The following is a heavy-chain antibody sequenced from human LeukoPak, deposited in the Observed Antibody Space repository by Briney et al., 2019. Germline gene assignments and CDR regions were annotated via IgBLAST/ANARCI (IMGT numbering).Heavy chain of an antibody. CDR2: IYPGDSNT. CDR1: GYNFTNYW. J-gene: IGHJ4*02. D-gene: IGHD2-8*01. V-gene: IGHV5-51*01. Sequence: GESLKISCKGSGYNFTNYWIGWVRQLPGKGLEWMGIIYPGDSNTRYSPSFQGQVTISADKSISTAYLQWSSLKASDTAMYYCAKGWYCTNGVCYTTAAYFDYWGQGTLVTVSS. CDR3: AKGWYCTNGVCYTTAAYFDY.